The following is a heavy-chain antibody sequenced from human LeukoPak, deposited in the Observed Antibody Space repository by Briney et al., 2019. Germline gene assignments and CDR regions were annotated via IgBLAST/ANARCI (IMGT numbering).Heavy chain of an antibody. V-gene: IGHV1-69*05. D-gene: IGHD2-2*01. J-gene: IGHJ4*02. CDR1: GGTFSSYA. CDR3: ARDGYQLLSY. CDR2: IVPIFGTA. Sequence: ASVKVSCKASGGTFSSYAISWVRQAPGQGLEWMGGIVPIFGTANYAQKFQGRVTITTDESTSTAYMELSSLRSEDTAVYYCARDGYQLLSYWGQGTLVTVSS.